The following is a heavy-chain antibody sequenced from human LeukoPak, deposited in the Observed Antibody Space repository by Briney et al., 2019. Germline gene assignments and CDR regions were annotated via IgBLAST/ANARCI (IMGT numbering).Heavy chain of an antibody. D-gene: IGHD5-18*01. V-gene: IGHV3-21*01. CDR3: AREPAFSGYSYDRFVY. Sequence: GGSLRLSCAASGFTFSSYSMNWVRQAPGKGLEWVSSISSSSSSSYIYYADSVKGRFTISRDNAKNSLYLQMNSLRAEDTAVYYCAREPAFSGYSYDRFVYWGQGTLVTVSS. CDR1: GFTFSSYS. CDR2: ISSSSSSSYI. J-gene: IGHJ4*02.